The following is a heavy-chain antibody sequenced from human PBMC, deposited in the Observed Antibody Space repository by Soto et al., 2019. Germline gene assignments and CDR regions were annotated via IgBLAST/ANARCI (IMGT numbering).Heavy chain of an antibody. D-gene: IGHD3-22*01. CDR1: GGTFSSYA. V-gene: IGHV1-69*13. Sequence: GASVKVSCKASGGTFSSYAISWVRQAPGQGLEWMGGIIPIFGTANYAQKFQGRVTITADESTSTAYMELSSLRSEDTAVYYCARGPYYYDSSGYLGRLGYYYYGMDVWGQGTTVTVSS. J-gene: IGHJ6*02. CDR2: IIPIFGTA. CDR3: ARGPYYYDSSGYLGRLGYYYYGMDV.